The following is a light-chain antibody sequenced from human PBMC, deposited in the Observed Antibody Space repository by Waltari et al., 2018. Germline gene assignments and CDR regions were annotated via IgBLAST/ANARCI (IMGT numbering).Light chain of an antibody. Sequence: QMTQSPSTLSASLGDRVTITCRASQTISSWLAWYQKKPGLAPKLLIYKASSLETEGPWRFSGSGSGREFTLTINGLQPEDFGTYYCQQYSSYPNTFGQGTKLAIK. V-gene: IGKV1-5*03. CDR2: KAS. CDR3: QQYSSYPNT. CDR1: QTISSW. J-gene: IGKJ2*01.